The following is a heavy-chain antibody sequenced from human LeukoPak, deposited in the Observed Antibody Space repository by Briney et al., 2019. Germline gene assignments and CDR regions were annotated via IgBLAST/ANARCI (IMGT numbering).Heavy chain of an antibody. D-gene: IGHD2-2*01. CDR2: ISPDGSRQ. Sequence: GGSLRLSCAASGFTFSRDYMHWVRQSPGKGLVWVSRISPDGSRQNVADSVKGRFTTSRDNAKNTVYLQTNSLRAGDTAVYYCGRDNCGSPTCLDYWGQGTLVSVSS. CDR1: GFTFSRDY. V-gene: IGHV3-74*01. J-gene: IGHJ4*02. CDR3: GRDNCGSPTCLDY.